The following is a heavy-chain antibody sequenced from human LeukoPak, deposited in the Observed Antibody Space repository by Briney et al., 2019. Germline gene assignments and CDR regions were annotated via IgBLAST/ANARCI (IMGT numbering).Heavy chain of an antibody. J-gene: IGHJ3*02. V-gene: IGHV3-11*01. CDR1: GFTFSDYY. CDR2: ISSSGSTI. Sequence: NPGGSLRLSCAASGFTFSDYYMSWIRQAPGKGLEWVSYISSSGSTIYYADSVKGRFTISRDNAKNSLYLQMNSLRAEDTAVYHCARDLYCSSTSCYNGRDAFDIWGQGTMVTVSS. CDR3: ARDLYCSSTSCYNGRDAFDI. D-gene: IGHD2-2*02.